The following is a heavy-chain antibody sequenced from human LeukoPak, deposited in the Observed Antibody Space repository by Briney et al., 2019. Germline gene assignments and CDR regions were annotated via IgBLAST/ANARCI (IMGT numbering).Heavy chain of an antibody. CDR3: ARQYYDFWSGYLLSGAFDI. Sequence: PGGSLRLSCAASGFTFSDYYMGWIRQAPGKGLEWISYITSNGNSVYYAASVKGRFTISRDNAKNSLYLQMNSLRAEDTAVYYCARQYYDFWSGYLLSGAFDIWGQGTMVTVSS. CDR2: ITSNGNSV. J-gene: IGHJ3*02. D-gene: IGHD3-3*01. V-gene: IGHV3-11*04. CDR1: GFTFSDYY.